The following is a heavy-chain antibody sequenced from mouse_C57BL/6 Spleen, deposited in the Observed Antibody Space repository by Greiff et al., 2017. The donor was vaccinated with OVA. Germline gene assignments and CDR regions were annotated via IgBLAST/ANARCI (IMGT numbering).Heavy chain of an antibody. Sequence: DVKLQESGGGLVKPGGSLKLSCAASGFTFSDYGMHWVRQAPEKGLEWVAYISSGSSTIYYADTVKGRFTISRDNAKNTLFLQMTSLRSEDTAMYYCARELRAMDYWGQGTSVTVSS. CDR1: GFTFSDYG. CDR2: ISSGSSTI. CDR3: ARELRAMDY. J-gene: IGHJ4*01. V-gene: IGHV5-17*01.